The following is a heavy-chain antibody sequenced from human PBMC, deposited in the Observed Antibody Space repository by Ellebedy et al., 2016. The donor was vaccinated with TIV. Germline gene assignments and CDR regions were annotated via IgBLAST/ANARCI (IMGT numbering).Heavy chain of an antibody. CDR3: ARYCSSTSCQDLYYYYGMDV. V-gene: IGHV1-18*01. J-gene: IGHJ6*02. CDR1: GYTFTSYG. D-gene: IGHD2-2*01. Sequence: ASVKVSCKASGYTFTSYGISWVRQAPGQGLEWMGWISAYNGNTNYAQKFQGRVTMTRDTSTSTVYMELSSLRSEDTAVYYCARYCSSTSCQDLYYYYGMDVWGQGTTVTVSS. CDR2: ISAYNGNT.